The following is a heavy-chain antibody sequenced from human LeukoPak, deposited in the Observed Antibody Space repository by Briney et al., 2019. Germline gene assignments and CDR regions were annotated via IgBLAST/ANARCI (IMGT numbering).Heavy chain of an antibody. CDR2: IYTSGGT. Sequence: SETLSLTCTVSGGSISSYYWSWIRQPAGKGLEWIGRIYTSGGTNYNPSLKSRVTMSVDTSKNQFSLKLSSVTAADTAVYYCARAPQGVAAANYFDYWGQGTLVTVSS. CDR3: ARAPQGVAAANYFDY. V-gene: IGHV4-4*07. J-gene: IGHJ4*02. CDR1: GGSISSYY. D-gene: IGHD2-15*01.